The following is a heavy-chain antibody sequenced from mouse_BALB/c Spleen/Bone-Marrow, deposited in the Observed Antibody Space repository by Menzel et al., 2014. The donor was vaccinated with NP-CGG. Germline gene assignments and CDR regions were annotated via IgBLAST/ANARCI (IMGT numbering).Heavy chain of an antibody. Sequence: QVQLQQSGAELVRPGASVTLSCKASGYTFTDYEMHWVKQTPVHGLEWIGTLDPETGGTAYNQKFKVMATLTADKSSTTAYMELRSLTSEDSAVYYCANWGYYAMDYWGQGISVTVSS. CDR1: GYTFTDYE. J-gene: IGHJ4*01. CDR2: LDPETGGT. D-gene: IGHD4-1*01. V-gene: IGHV1-15*01. CDR3: ANWGYYAMDY.